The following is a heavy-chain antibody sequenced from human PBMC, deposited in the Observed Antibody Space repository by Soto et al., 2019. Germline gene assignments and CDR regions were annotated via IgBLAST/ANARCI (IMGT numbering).Heavy chain of an antibody. Sequence: GGSLRLSCAASGFTFSDYYMRCIRQSPGKGLEWVSYISSSGTTIYYADSGKGRFTISRDNSKNTVYLQLNSLRAEDKAVYYCARDQDYYGSGRYGPSEYWGQGTLVTVSS. CDR3: ARDQDYYGSGRYGPSEY. CDR2: ISSSGTTI. J-gene: IGHJ4*02. V-gene: IGHV3-11*04. D-gene: IGHD3-10*01. CDR1: GFTFSDYY.